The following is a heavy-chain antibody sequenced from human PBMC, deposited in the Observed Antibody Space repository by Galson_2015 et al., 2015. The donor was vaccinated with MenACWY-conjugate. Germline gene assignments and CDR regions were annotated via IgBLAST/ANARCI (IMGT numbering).Heavy chain of an antibody. CDR3: TRAKEQSLSKPFDV. D-gene: IGHD6-19*01. V-gene: IGHV3-7*01. CDR2: IKHDRSGI. J-gene: IGHJ3*01. CDR1: GFTFNTYW. Sequence: SLRLSCAAAGFTFNTYWMGWVRQAPGAGLQGGANIKHDRSGIYYVDSVKGRFTISRDNARNSLYLHMNSLSAEDTAVYYCTRAKEQSLSKPFDVWGQGTRVTVSS.